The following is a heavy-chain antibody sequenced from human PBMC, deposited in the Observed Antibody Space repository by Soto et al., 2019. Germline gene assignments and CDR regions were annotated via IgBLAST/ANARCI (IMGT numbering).Heavy chain of an antibody. J-gene: IGHJ5*02. CDR3: AKGLTDQTNFNWFDP. CDR2: ISGSGAIT. V-gene: IGHV3-23*01. Sequence: GGSLRLSCAASGFIFSSYAMSWVRQAPGKGLEWVSGISGSGAITYYADSVKGRFTISRDNSKNTLYLEMTSPRAEDTAVYYCAKGLTDQTNFNWFDPWGQGALVNVS. D-gene: IGHD7-27*01. CDR1: GFIFSSYA.